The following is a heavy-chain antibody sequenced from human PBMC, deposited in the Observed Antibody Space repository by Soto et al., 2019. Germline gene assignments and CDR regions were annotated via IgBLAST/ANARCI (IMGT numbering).Heavy chain of an antibody. V-gene: IGHV4-39*02. CDR2: IYYSGST. D-gene: IGHD2-21*02. CDR3: TRDPEGDLDFDY. J-gene: IGHJ4*02. CDR1: GGSISSSSYY. Sequence: SETLSLTCTVSGGSISSSSYYWGWIRQPPGKGLEWIGSIYYSGSTYYNPSLKSRVTISVDTSKNQFSLKLSSVTAADTAVYYCTRDPEGDLDFDYWGQGTLVTVSS.